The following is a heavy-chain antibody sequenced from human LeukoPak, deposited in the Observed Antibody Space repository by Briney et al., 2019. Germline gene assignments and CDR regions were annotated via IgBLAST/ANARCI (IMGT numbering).Heavy chain of an antibody. J-gene: IGHJ4*02. CDR1: GFTVSSNY. CDR2: IYSGGST. CDR3: ARESRSGSYSF. Sequence: GGSLRLSCAASGFTVSSNYMSWVRQAPGKGLEWVSVIYSGGSTYYADSVKGRFTISRHNSKSTLYLQMNSLRAEDTAVYYCARESRSGSYSFWGQGTLVTVSS. V-gene: IGHV3-53*04. D-gene: IGHD1-26*01.